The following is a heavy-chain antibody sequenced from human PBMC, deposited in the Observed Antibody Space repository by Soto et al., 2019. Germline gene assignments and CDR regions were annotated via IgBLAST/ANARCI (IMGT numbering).Heavy chain of an antibody. D-gene: IGHD6-19*01. CDR2: INAGNGNT. CDR1: GSPSLAYA. J-gene: IGHJ4*02. CDR3: ARAVAVPADFDY. Sequence: QVQLVQSGAEEKKPGPSWRVSARAPGSPSLAYAFIGLRQAPEQSLEWMGWINAGNGNTKYSQKFQGRVTITRDTSASTAYMELSSLRSEDTAVYYCARAVAVPADFDYWGQGTLVTVSS. V-gene: IGHV1-3*05.